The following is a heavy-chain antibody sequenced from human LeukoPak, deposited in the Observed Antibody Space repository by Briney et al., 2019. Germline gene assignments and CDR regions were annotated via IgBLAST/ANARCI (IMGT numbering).Heavy chain of an antibody. CDR1: GFSFSSYW. CDR3: ARGSMRTWSDY. V-gene: IGHV3-74*01. CDR2: ISSDGSST. D-gene: IGHD1-1*01. Sequence: PGGSLRLSCAASGFSFSSYWMHWVRQAPGKGLVWVSRISSDGSSTNCADSVKGRFPISRDNAENTLYLQINSLSAEDTAVYYCARGSMRTWSDYWGQGTLITVSS. J-gene: IGHJ4*02.